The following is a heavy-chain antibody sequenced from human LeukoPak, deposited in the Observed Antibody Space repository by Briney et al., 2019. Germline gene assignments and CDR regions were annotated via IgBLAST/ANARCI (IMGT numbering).Heavy chain of an antibody. J-gene: IGHJ4*02. CDR2: TSYDGSKE. V-gene: IGHV3-33*01. Sequence: PGGSLRLSCAAPGFTLSCCGMHWVRQAPGKGLEWVAYTSYDGSKENYIESVKGRFIISRDNSRNTLHLQMNSLRAEDTALYYCARWDGGDEGRLRYWGQGTLVTVSS. CDR1: GFTLSCCG. CDR3: ARWDGGDEGRLRY. D-gene: IGHD2-21*02.